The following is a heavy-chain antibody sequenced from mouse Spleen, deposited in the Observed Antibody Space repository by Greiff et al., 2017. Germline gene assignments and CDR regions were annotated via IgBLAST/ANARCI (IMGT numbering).Heavy chain of an antibody. Sequence: EVQRVESGGGLVKPGGSLKLSCAASGFTFSDYGMHWVRQAPEKGLEWVAYISSGSSTIYYADTVKGRFTISRDNAKNTLFLQMTSLRSEDTAMYYCARYWLLRAMDYWGQGTSVTVSS. CDR1: GFTFSDYG. CDR2: ISSGSSTI. D-gene: IGHD2-3*01. J-gene: IGHJ4*01. V-gene: IGHV5-17*01. CDR3: ARYWLLRAMDY.